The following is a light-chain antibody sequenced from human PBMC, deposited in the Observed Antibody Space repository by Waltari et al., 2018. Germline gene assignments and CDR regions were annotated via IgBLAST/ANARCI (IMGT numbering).Light chain of an antibody. CDR3: SSYTANGLV. Sequence: QPALTQPASVSGSPGQLITVPCPGTRSDVGGYNYVSWYQQHPGKAPKLVIYDVSDRPSGISNRFSGSKSGNTASLTISGLQTEDEAHYYCSSYTANGLVFGGGTKVTVL. V-gene: IGLV2-14*03. CDR1: RSDVGGYNY. CDR2: DVS. J-gene: IGLJ2*01.